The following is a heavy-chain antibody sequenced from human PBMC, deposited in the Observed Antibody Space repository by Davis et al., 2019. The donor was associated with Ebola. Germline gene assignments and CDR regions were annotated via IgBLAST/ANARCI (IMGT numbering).Heavy chain of an antibody. CDR1: GFTFSSYA. Sequence: PGGSLRLSCAASGFTFSSYAMSWVRQAPGKGLEWVAVISYDGSNKYYADSVKGRFTISRDNSKNTLYLQMNSLRAEDTAVYYCAKGRYSYGLGSYFDYWGQGTLVTVSS. V-gene: IGHV3-30*18. D-gene: IGHD5-18*01. CDR2: ISYDGSNK. J-gene: IGHJ4*02. CDR3: AKGRYSYGLGSYFDY.